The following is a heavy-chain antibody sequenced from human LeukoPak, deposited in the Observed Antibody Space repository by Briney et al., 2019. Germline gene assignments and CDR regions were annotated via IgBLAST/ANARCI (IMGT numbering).Heavy chain of an antibody. V-gene: IGHV1-58*02. Sequence: SVKVSCKASGFTFTSSAMQWVRQARGQRLEWIGWIVVGSGNTNYSQKFQERVTITRDMSTSTAYMELSSLRSEDTAVYYCARDLVGSHTSYSSGAWDYWGQGTLVTVSS. D-gene: IGHD3-9*01. J-gene: IGHJ4*02. CDR3: ARDLVGSHTSYSSGAWDY. CDR1: GFTFTSSA. CDR2: IVVGSGNT.